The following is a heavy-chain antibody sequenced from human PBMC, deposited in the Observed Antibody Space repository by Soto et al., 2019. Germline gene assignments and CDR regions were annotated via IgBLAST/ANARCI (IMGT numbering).Heavy chain of an antibody. Sequence: QVQLQESGPGLVKPSQTLSLTCTVSGGSISSGGYYWSWIRQHPGKGLEWIGYIYYSGSTYYNPSLKSRVTIPVDTSKNQFSLKLSSVTAADTAVYYCAGLGVRRGAFDIWGQGTMVTVSS. D-gene: IGHD3-10*01. V-gene: IGHV4-31*03. CDR1: GGSISSGGYY. J-gene: IGHJ3*02. CDR3: AGLGVRRGAFDI. CDR2: IYYSGST.